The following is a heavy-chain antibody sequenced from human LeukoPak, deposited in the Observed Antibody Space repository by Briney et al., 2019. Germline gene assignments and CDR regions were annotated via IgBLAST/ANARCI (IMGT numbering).Heavy chain of an antibody. Sequence: GGSLRLSCADSGFTLCSYSIKCVPQAPGKGLEWVSSISSSSSYIYYADSVKGRFTISRDNAKNSLYLQMNSLRAEDTAVYYCARGHYYDSSGDYYCGQGTLVTVSS. V-gene: IGHV3-21*01. CDR3: ARGHYYDSSGDYY. CDR2: ISSSSSYI. CDR1: GFTLCSYS. D-gene: IGHD3-22*01. J-gene: IGHJ4*02.